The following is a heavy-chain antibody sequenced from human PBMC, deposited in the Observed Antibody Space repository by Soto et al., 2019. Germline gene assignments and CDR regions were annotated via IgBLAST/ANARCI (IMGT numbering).Heavy chain of an antibody. Sequence: QVQLVGSGGGVVQPGRSLSFSWAASGFTFSSYGMHWVRQAPGNGLEWVAVIWYDGSNKYYADSVKGRFTISRDNSKNTLYLQMNSLRAEDTAVYYCAREDVVGTTIGYYFDYWGQGTLVTVSS. CDR1: GFTFSSYG. D-gene: IGHD1-26*01. J-gene: IGHJ4*02. V-gene: IGHV3-33*01. CDR3: AREDVVGTTIGYYFDY. CDR2: IWYDGSNK.